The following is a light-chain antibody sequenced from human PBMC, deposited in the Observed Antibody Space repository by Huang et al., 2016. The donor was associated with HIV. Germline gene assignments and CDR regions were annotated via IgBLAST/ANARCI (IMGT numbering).Light chain of an antibody. V-gene: IGKV3-20*01. CDR2: AAS. CDR3: HQYGGSPGT. J-gene: IGKJ2*01. CDR1: QRVASTY. Sequence: EIVLTQSPGTLSLSPGERVTLSCRASQRVASTYLAWYQQRRGQAPRLLIYAASTRATGIPDRFSGSGSGTDFSLTISRLEPEDFEVYYCHQYGGSPGTFGPGTKLEI.